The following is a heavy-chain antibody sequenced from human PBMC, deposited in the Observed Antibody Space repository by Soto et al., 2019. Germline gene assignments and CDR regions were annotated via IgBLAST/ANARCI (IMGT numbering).Heavy chain of an antibody. D-gene: IGHD2-15*01. CDR3: GRVVEGATRHTDSDS. J-gene: IGHJ5*02. V-gene: IGHV4-39*02. CDR1: GVSIHNSHSF. CDR2: VYHSGGS. Sequence: SETLSLTCAVSGVSIHNSHSFWGWIRQPPGKGLEFIGSVYHSGGSYYNPSLKGRVTISVDTSNNQISLRVNSVTAADTAVYYCGRVVEGATRHTDSDSWGQGMLVTVSS.